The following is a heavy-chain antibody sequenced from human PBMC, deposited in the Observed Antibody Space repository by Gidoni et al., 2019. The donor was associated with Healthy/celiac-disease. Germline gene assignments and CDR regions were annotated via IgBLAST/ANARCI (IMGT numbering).Heavy chain of an antibody. Sequence: EVQLLESGGGLVQPGGSLRLSCAASGFTFSSYAMTWGRQAPGKGLEWVSAISGSGGSTYYADSVKGRFTISRDNSKNTLYLQMNSLRAEDTSVYYCAKHKTYYDFWSGYYTYHWFDPWGQGTLVTVSS. CDR2: ISGSGGST. J-gene: IGHJ5*02. D-gene: IGHD3-3*01. CDR3: AKHKTYYDFWSGYYTYHWFDP. CDR1: GFTFSSYA. V-gene: IGHV3-23*01.